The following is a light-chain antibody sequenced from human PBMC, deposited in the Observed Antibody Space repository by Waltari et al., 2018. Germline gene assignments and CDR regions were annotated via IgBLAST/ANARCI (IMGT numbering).Light chain of an antibody. J-gene: IGLJ3*02. V-gene: IGLV2-23*01. Sequence: QSALTQPASGSGSPGQSITTPCTGTSSDVGGYNVVSWYQQHPGKAPKLMIYEGSKRPSGVSNRFSGSKSGNTASLTISGLQAEDEADYYCCSYAGRSTLVFGGGTKLTVL. CDR2: EGS. CDR1: SSDVGGYNV. CDR3: CSYAGRSTLV.